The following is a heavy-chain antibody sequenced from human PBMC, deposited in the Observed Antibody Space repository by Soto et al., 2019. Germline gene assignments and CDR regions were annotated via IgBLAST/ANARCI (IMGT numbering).Heavy chain of an antibody. CDR1: GLTFSSYA. CDR2: ITSDGGNT. J-gene: IGHJ4*02. Sequence: EVQLLESGGGLVQPGGSLRLSCAASGLTFSSYAMSWVRQAPGMGLEWVSTITSDGGNTYYVASVKGRFTISRDNSKNTLYVQMNSLRAEDTAVYYCAKGRGGNNRYSFDYWVQGTLVTVSS. V-gene: IGHV3-23*01. CDR3: AKGRGGNNRYSFDY. D-gene: IGHD3-10*01.